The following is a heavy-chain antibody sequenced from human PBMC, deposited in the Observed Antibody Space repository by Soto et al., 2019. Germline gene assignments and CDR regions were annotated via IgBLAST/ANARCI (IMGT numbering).Heavy chain of an antibody. CDR1: GYGFITYG. CDR3: ARGRYGDY. CDR2: ISAHNGNT. D-gene: IGHD1-1*01. V-gene: IGHV1-18*01. Sequence: QVHLVQSGAEVKKPGAPVKVSCKGSGYGFITYGITWVRQAPGQGLEWMAWISAHNGNTNYAQKVQGRVTVTRDTSTSTAYMELRSLRYDDTAVYYCARGRYGDYWGQGALVTVSS. J-gene: IGHJ4*02.